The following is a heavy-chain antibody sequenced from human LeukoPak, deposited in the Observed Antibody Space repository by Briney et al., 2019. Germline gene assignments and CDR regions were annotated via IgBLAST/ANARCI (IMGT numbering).Heavy chain of an antibody. CDR2: ISSSGSTI. CDR3: AREPPSMVRGEGWFDP. V-gene: IGHV3-48*04. Sequence: GGSLRLSCAASGFTFSSYSMNWVRQAPGKGLEWVSYISSSGSTIYYADSVKGRFTISRDNAKNSLYLQMNSLRAEDTAVYYCAREPPSMVRGEGWFDPWGQGTLVTVSS. J-gene: IGHJ5*02. D-gene: IGHD3-10*01. CDR1: GFTFSSYS.